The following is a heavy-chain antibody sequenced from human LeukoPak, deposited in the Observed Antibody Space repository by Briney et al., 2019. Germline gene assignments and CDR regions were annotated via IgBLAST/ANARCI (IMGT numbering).Heavy chain of an antibody. V-gene: IGHV4-4*07. CDR3: AREVIIRGVTHFDY. D-gene: IGHD3-10*01. J-gene: IGHJ4*02. CDR1: GGSINTYF. CDR2: IYDSGT. Sequence: PSETLSLTCTVSGGSINTYFWSWIRQPAGKGLEWIGRIYDSGTNYNPSLKSRVTMSADTSKNQFSLKLSSVTAADTAVYFCAREVIIRGVTHFDYWGQGALVTVSS.